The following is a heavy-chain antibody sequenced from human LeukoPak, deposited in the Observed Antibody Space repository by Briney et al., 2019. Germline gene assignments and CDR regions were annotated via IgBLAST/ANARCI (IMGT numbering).Heavy chain of an antibody. CDR2: ISSSSGTI. V-gene: IGHV3-48*01. Sequence: PGGSLRLSCSASGFTLSSYNMNWVRQAPGKGLEWVSCISSSSGTIYYADSVKGRFTISRDNANNSLYLQMNSLRGEDTAVYYCARITIFGVVLPSRDMDVWGKGTTVTVSS. D-gene: IGHD3-3*01. CDR1: GFTLSSYN. CDR3: ARITIFGVVLPSRDMDV. J-gene: IGHJ6*03.